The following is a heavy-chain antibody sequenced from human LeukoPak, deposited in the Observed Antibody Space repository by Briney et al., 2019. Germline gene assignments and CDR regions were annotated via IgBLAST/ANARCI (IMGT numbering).Heavy chain of an antibody. Sequence: SETLSLTCTVSGYSISSGYYWGWIRQPAGKGLEWIGRIYTSGSTDYNPSLKSRVTMSVDTSKNQFSLKLSSVTAADTAVYYCARGGGLQYRFDPWGQGTLVTVSS. CDR1: GYSISSGYY. J-gene: IGHJ5*02. V-gene: IGHV4-4*07. CDR2: IYTSGST. D-gene: IGHD4-11*01. CDR3: ARGGGLQYRFDP.